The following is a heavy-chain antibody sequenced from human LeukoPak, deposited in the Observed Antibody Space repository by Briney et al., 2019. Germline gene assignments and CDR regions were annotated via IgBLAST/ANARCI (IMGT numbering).Heavy chain of an antibody. CDR1: GFTFSNAW. CDR3: TTDRSRIWFDP. J-gene: IGHJ5*02. CDR2: IKSKTDGGKT. V-gene: IGHV3-15*01. D-gene: IGHD6-6*01. Sequence: GGSLRLSCAACGFTFSNAWMRWVRQAQGRGLEWGGRIKSKTDGGKTDYAAPGKGRFTIAREDAKNTLYLQMNSLKTEDTAVYYCTTDRSRIWFDPWGQGTLVTASS.